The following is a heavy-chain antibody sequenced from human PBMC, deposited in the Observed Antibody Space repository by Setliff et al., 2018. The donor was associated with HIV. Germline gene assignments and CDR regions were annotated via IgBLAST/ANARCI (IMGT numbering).Heavy chain of an antibody. CDR2: IDTSESI. J-gene: IGHJ6*03. CDR1: GGSISSYY. Sequence: SETLSLTCTVSGGSISSYYWNWIRQSAGKGLEWIGRIDTSESINYNPSLKSRVTMSVDTSNHQFSLKLRSVTAADTAVYYCARSGFGYYYYYMDVWGKGTTVTVSS. D-gene: IGHD3-10*01. CDR3: ARSGFGYYYYYMDV. V-gene: IGHV4-4*07.